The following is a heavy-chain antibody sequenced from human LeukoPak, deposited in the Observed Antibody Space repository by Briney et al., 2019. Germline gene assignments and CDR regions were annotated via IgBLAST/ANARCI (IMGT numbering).Heavy chain of an antibody. J-gene: IGHJ4*02. Sequence: HSGGSLRLSCAASGFTFSSYAMSWVRQAPGKGLEWVSAISGSGGSTYYADSVKGRFTISRDNSKNTLYLQMNSLRAEDTAVYYCARERTYYYDSSGSGIDYWGQGTLVTVSS. CDR3: ARERTYYYDSSGSGIDY. V-gene: IGHV3-23*01. D-gene: IGHD3-22*01. CDR2: ISGSGGST. CDR1: GFTFSSYA.